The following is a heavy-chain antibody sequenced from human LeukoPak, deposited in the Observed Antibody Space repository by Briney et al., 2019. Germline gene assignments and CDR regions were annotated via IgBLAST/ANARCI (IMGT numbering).Heavy chain of an antibody. J-gene: IGHJ6*02. Sequence: GSLRLSCAASGFTFSNFAMSWVRQAPGKGLEWVSSVFGSGGSTYYADPVEGRFTISRDNSKNTLYLQMNSLRAEDTAVYYCAKVSRGYCRGGTWYYFYGLDVWGQGTTVTVSS. D-gene: IGHD2-15*01. V-gene: IGHV3-23*01. CDR2: VFGSGGST. CDR3: AKVSRGYCRGGTWYYFYGLDV. CDR1: GFTFSNFA.